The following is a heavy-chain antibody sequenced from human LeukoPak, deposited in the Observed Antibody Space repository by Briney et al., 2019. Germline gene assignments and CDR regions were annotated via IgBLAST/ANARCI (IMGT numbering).Heavy chain of an antibody. J-gene: IGHJ4*02. CDR3: ARALRSYSSEDY. D-gene: IGHD3-22*01. Sequence: ASVKVSCKASGYTFTSYYMHWVRQAPGQGLEWMGIIDPSGGGTSYAQKFQGRVTMTRDTSTNTVYMELSSLRSEDTAVYYCARALRSYSSEDYWGQGTLVTVSS. CDR2: IDPSGGGT. CDR1: GYTFTSYY. V-gene: IGHV1-46*01.